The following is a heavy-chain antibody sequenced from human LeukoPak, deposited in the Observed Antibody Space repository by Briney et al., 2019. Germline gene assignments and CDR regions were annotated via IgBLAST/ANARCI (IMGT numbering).Heavy chain of an antibody. CDR3: ARRGWSTVRGFEDY. Sequence: ASVKVSCKASGGTFSSYAISWVRQAPGQGLEWMGGIIPIFGTANYAQKFQGRVTITADESTSTAYMELSSLRSEDTAVYYRARRGWSTVRGFEDYWGQGTLVTVSS. J-gene: IGHJ4*02. CDR1: GGTFSSYA. D-gene: IGHD4-11*01. V-gene: IGHV1-69*01. CDR2: IIPIFGTA.